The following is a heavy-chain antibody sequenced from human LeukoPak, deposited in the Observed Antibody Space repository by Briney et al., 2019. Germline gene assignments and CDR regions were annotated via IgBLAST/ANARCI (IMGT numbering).Heavy chain of an antibody. J-gene: IGHJ4*02. CDR3: AKEAMVRGVMVYYFDY. D-gene: IGHD3-10*01. CDR1: GYTFTGYY. Sequence: ASVKVSCKASGYTFTGYYMHWVRQAPGQGLEWMGIINPSGGSTSYAQKFQGRVTMTRDTSTSTVYMELSSLRSEDTAVYYCAKEAMVRGVMVYYFDYWGQGTLVTVSS. CDR2: INPSGGST. V-gene: IGHV1-46*01.